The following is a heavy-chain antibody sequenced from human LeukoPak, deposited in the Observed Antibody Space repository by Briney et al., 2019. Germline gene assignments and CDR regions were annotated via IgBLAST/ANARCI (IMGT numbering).Heavy chain of an antibody. CDR2: TSYSGST. CDR3: ARDVKIGAAWNYILGNFDY. V-gene: IGHV4-39*07. CDR1: GDSMTSSSYE. Sequence: SETLSLTCKVSGDSMTSSSYEWAWIRQTPGKGLEWIGTTSYSGSTDYNPSLKSRVTISVDTSKDQFSLNLSSVTAAYTAVYYCARDVKIGAAWNYILGNFDYWGQGTLVSVSS. J-gene: IGHJ4*02. D-gene: IGHD1-7*01.